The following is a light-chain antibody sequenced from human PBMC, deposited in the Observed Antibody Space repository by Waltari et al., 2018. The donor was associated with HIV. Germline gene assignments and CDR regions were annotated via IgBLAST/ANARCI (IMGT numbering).Light chain of an antibody. V-gene: IGLV1-40*01. CDR1: TSNIGAGHD. CDR3: QSYDRSLSGVI. Sequence: QSVLTQPPSVSGAPGQRVTISCTGNTSNIGAGHDVHWYQQLPGTAPKLLIYGDANRPSGVPDRFSGSTSGTSASLAITGLRAEDECDYYCQSYDRSLSGVIFGGGTKLTVL. J-gene: IGLJ2*01. CDR2: GDA.